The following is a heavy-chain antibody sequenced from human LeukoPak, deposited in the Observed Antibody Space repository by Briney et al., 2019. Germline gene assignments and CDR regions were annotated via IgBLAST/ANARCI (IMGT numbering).Heavy chain of an antibody. J-gene: IGHJ4*02. Sequence: GASLKISCKCSGSRFTTYWIGWVRQMPGKGLEWMGIIYPGDSDTRYSPSFQGRVTISADKSISTAYLQRSSLEASDTAMYYCARLWKISGSGEFDYWGQGTLVTVSS. V-gene: IGHV5-51*01. CDR1: GSRFTTYW. CDR3: ARLWKISGSGEFDY. D-gene: IGHD2-15*01. CDR2: IYPGDSDT.